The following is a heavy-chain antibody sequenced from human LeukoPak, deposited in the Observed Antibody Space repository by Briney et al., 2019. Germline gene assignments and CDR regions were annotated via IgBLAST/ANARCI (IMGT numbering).Heavy chain of an antibody. Sequence: PGGSLRLSCAASGFTFSSYAFNWVRQTPGKGLEWVSAISNDGINTYSADSVKGRFTFSRDNSKDTLHLQMNSLRVEDTALYYCARVSLTTANFDSWGQGTLVTVSS. V-gene: IGHV3-23*01. CDR2: ISNDGINT. CDR1: GFTFSSYA. D-gene: IGHD4-17*01. CDR3: ARVSLTTANFDS. J-gene: IGHJ4*02.